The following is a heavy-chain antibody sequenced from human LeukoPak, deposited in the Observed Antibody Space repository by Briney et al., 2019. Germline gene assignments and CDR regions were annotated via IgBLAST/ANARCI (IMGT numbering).Heavy chain of an antibody. CDR3: ARDPGYYDSSGYPEN. CDR1: EFTFSSYW. V-gene: IGHV3-74*01. J-gene: IGHJ4*02. D-gene: IGHD3-22*01. CDR2: INSDGSST. Sequence: PGGSLRLSCEASEFTFSSYWMHWVRQAPGKGLVWVSRINSDGSSTSYADSVKGRFTISRDNAKNTLYLQMNSLRAEDTAVYYCARDPGYYDSSGYPENWGQGTLVTVSS.